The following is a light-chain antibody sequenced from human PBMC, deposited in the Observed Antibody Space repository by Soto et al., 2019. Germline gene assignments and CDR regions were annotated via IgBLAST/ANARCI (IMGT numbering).Light chain of an antibody. CDR3: QSYDSSLSGPV. V-gene: IGLV1-40*01. CDR1: SSNIGAGYD. J-gene: IGLJ1*01. Sequence: QSVLTQPPSVSGAPGQRVTISCTGSSSNIGAGYDVHWYQQLPGTAPKLLIYGNSNRPSGVPDRFSGSKSGTSASLAITGLQPEDEADYYCQSYDSSLSGPVFGTGTKLTVL. CDR2: GNS.